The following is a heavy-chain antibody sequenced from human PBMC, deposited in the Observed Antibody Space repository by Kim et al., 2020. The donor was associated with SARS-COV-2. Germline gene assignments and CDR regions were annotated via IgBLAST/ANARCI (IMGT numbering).Heavy chain of an antibody. V-gene: IGHV6-1*01. Sequence: SQTLSLTCAISGDSVSGDSVAWNWLRQSPSRGLEWLGRTYYRSKWYNDYAVSVKSRITISPDTSKNQFSPQLNSVAPEDTAVYYCARDHQYSIDYWGQGTLVTVSS. D-gene: IGHD4-4*01. CDR3: ARDHQYSIDY. J-gene: IGHJ4*02. CDR2: TYYRSKWYN. CDR1: GDSVSGDSVA.